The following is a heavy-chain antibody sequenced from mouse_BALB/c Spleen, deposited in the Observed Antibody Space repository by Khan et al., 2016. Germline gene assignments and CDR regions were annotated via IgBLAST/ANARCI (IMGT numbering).Heavy chain of an antibody. V-gene: IGHV3-2*02. D-gene: IGHD2-2*01. CDR3: ARSYGYRGFAY. Sequence: EVQLQESGPGLVKPSQSLSLTCTVTGYSITSDYAWNWIRQFPGNKLECMGYISYSGSTSYNPSLQSRISITRDTSKNQFFLQLNSVTTEDTATYYCARSYGYRGFAYWGQGTLVTVSA. CDR2: ISYSGST. J-gene: IGHJ3*01. CDR1: GYSITSDYA.